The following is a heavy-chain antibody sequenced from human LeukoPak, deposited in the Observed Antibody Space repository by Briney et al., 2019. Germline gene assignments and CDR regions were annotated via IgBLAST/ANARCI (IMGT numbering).Heavy chain of an antibody. D-gene: IGHD4-23*01. V-gene: IGHV4-39*07. J-gene: IGHJ4*02. Sequence: SETLSLTCTVSGGSISSSSYYWGWIRQPPGKGLEWIGSIYYSGSTYYNPSLKSRVTISVDTSKNQFSLKLSSVTAADTAVYYCARAAPGNSGDYWGQGTLVTVSS. CDR3: ARAAPGNSGDY. CDR2: IYYSGST. CDR1: GGSISSSSYY.